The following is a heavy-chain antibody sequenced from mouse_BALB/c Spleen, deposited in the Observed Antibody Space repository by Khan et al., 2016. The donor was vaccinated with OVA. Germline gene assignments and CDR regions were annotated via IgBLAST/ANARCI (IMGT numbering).Heavy chain of an antibody. V-gene: IGHV2-9*02. J-gene: IGHJ1*01. D-gene: IGHD2-1*01. CDR2: IWTGGST. Sequence: VELVESGPGLVAPSQSLSITCTVSGFSLTSYGVHWVRQPPGKGLEWLGVIWTGGSTNYNSALMSRLSISKDNSKSQVFLKMNSLQTDDTAMYYCARYYCNYGWYFDVWGAGTTVTVSS. CDR1: GFSLTSYG. CDR3: ARYYCNYGWYFDV.